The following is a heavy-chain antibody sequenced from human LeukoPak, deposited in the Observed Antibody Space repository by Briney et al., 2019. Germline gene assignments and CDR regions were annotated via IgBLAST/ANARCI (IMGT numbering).Heavy chain of an antibody. CDR3: ARDRLAYCGGDCYPDAFDI. D-gene: IGHD2-21*02. J-gene: IGHJ3*02. V-gene: IGHV3-33*01. Sequence: GGSLRLSCAASGFTFSSYGMHWVRQAPGKGLEWVAVKWYDGSNKYYADSVKGRFTISRDNSKNTLYLQMNSLRAEDTAVYYCARDRLAYCGGDCYPDAFDIWGQGTMVTVSS. CDR1: GFTFSSYG. CDR2: KWYDGSNK.